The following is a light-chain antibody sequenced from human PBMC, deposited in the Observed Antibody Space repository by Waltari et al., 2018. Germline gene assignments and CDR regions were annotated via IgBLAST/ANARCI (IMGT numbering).Light chain of an antibody. Sequence: QSGLTQPPSVSGAPRPTVTISCTGSSSNIGAGYDVHWYQLLPGTAPKLLIYGDSNRPSGVPDPFSGSKSGTSASLAITGLQAEDEADYYCQSYDSSLSGSIFGGGTKLTVL. J-gene: IGLJ2*01. CDR3: QSYDSSLSGSI. V-gene: IGLV1-40*01. CDR2: GDS. CDR1: SSNIGAGYD.